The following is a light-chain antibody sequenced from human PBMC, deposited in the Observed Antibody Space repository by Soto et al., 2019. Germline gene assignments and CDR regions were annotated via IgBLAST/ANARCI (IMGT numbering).Light chain of an antibody. V-gene: IGLV2-11*01. CDR2: DVS. CDR3: CSYAGSYTWV. Sequence: QSVLTQPRSVSGSPGQSVTISCTGTSSDVGAYNYVSWYQQHPGKPPKLMICDVSKRPSGVPDRFSGSKSGNAASLTISGLLAEDEADYYCCSYAGSYTWVFGGGTKLTVL. J-gene: IGLJ3*02. CDR1: SSDVGAYNY.